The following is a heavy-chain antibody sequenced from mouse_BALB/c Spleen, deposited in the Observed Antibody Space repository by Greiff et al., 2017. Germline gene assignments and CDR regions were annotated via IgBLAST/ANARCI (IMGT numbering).Heavy chain of an antibody. Sequence: EVKLQESGPGLVKPSQSLSLTCTVTGYSITSDYVWYWIRQFPGNKLEWMGYISYSGSTSYNPSLKRRISITRDTSKNQFFLQLNSVTTEDTATNYSAYCGSNQAWFAYWGQGTMVTVSA. V-gene: IGHV3-2*02. CDR2: ISYSGST. CDR1: GYSITSDYV. D-gene: IGHD1-1*02. J-gene: IGHJ3*01. CDR3: AYCGSNQAWFAY.